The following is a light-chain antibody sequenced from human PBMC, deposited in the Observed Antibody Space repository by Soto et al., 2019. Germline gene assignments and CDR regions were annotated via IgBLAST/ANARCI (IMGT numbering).Light chain of an antibody. CDR1: ASNLGGNP. V-gene: IGLV1-44*01. CDR2: TNH. CDR3: SACDDRRNAVV. Sequence: QSVLTQPPSVSGTPGQKVSISCSGSASNLGGNPVNWYQHLPGAAPKLLIYTNHQRPSGVPDRFSGSKSGTSASLAISGLRSEDEGDFSCSACDDRRNAVVFSGGTKVTVL. J-gene: IGLJ2*01.